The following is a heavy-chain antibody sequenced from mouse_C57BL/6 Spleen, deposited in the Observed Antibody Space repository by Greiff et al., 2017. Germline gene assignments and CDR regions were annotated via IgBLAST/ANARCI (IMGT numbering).Heavy chain of an antibody. V-gene: IGHV1-7*01. CDR3: ARGTFSAMDY. CDR2: INPSSGYT. Sequence: VQLQQSGAELAKPGASVKLSCKASGYTFTSYWMHWVKQRPGQGLEWIGYINPSSGYTKYNQKFKDKATLNADKSSSTAYMQLSSLTYEDSAVYYCARGTFSAMDYWGQGTSVTVSS. J-gene: IGHJ4*01. CDR1: GYTFTSYW. D-gene: IGHD3-3*01.